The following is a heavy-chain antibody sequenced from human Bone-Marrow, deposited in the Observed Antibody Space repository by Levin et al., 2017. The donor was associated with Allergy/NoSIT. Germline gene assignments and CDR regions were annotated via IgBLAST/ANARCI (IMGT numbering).Heavy chain of an antibody. J-gene: IGHJ3*02. CDR3: TRDRYCIRSSCSDGAAFDI. D-gene: IGHD2-2*01. CDR1: GFTFGDYA. Sequence: KAGGSLRLSCTGSGFTFGDYAVSWFRQAPGMGLEWVGLITSIGYAGTPEYAASVKGRFIISRDDSKSTAYLQMNSLKAEDTALYYCTRDRYCIRSSCSDGAAFDIWGQGTMVTVSS. CDR2: ITSIGYAGTP. V-gene: IGHV3-49*05.